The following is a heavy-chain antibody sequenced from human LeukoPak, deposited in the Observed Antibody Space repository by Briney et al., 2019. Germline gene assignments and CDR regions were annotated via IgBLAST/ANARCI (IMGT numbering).Heavy chain of an antibody. CDR3: ARDAGYCSSTSCYVGMDV. J-gene: IGHJ6*02. CDR2: ISSSSSYI. V-gene: IGHV3-21*01. Sequence: SGGSLRLSCAASGFTFSSYSMNWVRQAPGKGLEWVSSISSSSSYIYYADSVKGRFTISRDNAKNSLYLQMNSLRAEDTAVYYCARDAGYCSSTSCYVGMDVWGQGTTVTVSS. CDR1: GFTFSSYS. D-gene: IGHD2-2*03.